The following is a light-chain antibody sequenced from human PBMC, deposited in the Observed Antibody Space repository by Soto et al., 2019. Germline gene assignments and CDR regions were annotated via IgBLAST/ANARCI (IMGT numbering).Light chain of an antibody. J-gene: IGKJ4*01. CDR1: QSVSSN. CDR2: GAS. Sequence: EIVMTQSPATLSVSPGERATLSCRASQSVSSNLAWYQQKPGQAPRLLIYGASTRATGNPARFSGSGSGTEFTLTFSSLQSEDFAVYYCQQYNNWPPLTFGGGTKVEIK. CDR3: QQYNNWPPLT. V-gene: IGKV3-15*01.